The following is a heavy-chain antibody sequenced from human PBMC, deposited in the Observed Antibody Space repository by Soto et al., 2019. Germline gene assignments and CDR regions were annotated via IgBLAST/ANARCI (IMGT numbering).Heavy chain of an antibody. CDR2: IKSSAGGGAT. CDR1: GFSFNEAW. J-gene: IGHJ6*02. D-gene: IGHD2-15*01. Sequence: EVQLVESAGGLVKPGGSLRLSCVASGFSFNEAWMNWVRQAPGQGLEWVGRIKSSAGGGATNYAAPVQGRFTISRDDSKNTLYLHMNCLRTEDTAIYYWTTGSVECIWGQGTTVIVSS. V-gene: IGHV3-15*07. CDR3: TTGSVECI.